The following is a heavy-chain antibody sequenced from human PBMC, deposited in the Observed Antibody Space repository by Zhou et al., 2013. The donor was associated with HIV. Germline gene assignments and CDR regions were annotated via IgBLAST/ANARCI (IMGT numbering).Heavy chain of an antibody. J-gene: IGHJ5*02. CDR3: ARGEIAVVDDIPGFDCLDT. CDR1: GGPFSTYA. D-gene: IGHD2-15*01. Sequence: QVQLVQSGAEVKKPGSSVKVSCKASGGPFSTYAFSWVRQAPGQGLEWMGGIIPFFGTPNYAQMLQGRVTITTDESTSTAYLELSSLRSEDTAVYYCARGEIAVVDDIPGFDCLDTWGQGTLVTVSS. V-gene: IGHV1-69*01. CDR2: IIPFFGTP.